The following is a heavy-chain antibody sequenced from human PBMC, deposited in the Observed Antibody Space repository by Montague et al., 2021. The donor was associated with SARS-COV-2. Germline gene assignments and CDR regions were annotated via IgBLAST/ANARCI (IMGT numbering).Heavy chain of an antibody. J-gene: IGHJ4*02. Sequence: SETLSLTCSVSGDSIGSYNWSRLRHLPGKGLQWIGHVHYSSSNTYSHSFKNRVTSSIDTPKNQFSLKMRSFTAADTAVDYCARSLDPSGTYYLAYWGQGTLVTVSS. D-gene: IGHD3-10*01. V-gene: IGHV4-59*01. CDR3: ARSLDPSGTYYLAY. CDR1: GDSIGSYN. CDR2: VHYSSSN.